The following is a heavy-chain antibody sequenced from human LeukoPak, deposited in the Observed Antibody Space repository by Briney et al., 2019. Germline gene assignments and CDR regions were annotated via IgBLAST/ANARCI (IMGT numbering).Heavy chain of an antibody. CDR2: IYYSGST. CDR3: ARAYYYASFDY. D-gene: IGHD3-10*01. CDR1: GGSISSYY. V-gene: IGHV4-59*12. Sequence: SETLSLTCTVSGGSISSYYWSWIRQPPGKGLEWIGYIYYSGSTNYNPSLKSRVTISVDRSKNQFSLKLSSVTAADTAVYYRARAYYYASFDYWGQGTLVTVSS. J-gene: IGHJ4*02.